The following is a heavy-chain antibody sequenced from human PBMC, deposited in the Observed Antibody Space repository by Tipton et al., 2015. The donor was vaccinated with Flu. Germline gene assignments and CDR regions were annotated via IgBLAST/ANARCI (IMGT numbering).Heavy chain of an antibody. Sequence: TLSLTCTVSGGSISSYYWSWIRQPAGKGLEWIGRIYSSGSTNYNPSLKSRVTMSVETSKNQFSLKLSSVTAADTAVYYCARGSGSGTFMIFDIWGQGTLVTVSS. CDR3: ARGSGSGTFMIFDI. J-gene: IGHJ4*02. V-gene: IGHV4-4*07. D-gene: IGHD3-10*01. CDR2: IYSSGST. CDR1: GGSISSYY.